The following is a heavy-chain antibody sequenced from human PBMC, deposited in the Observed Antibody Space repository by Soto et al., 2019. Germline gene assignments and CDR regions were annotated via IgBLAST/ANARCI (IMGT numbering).Heavy chain of an antibody. J-gene: IGHJ6*02. V-gene: IGHV1-18*01. CDR2: ISPYNGNT. Sequence: QVQLVQSGAEVKKPGASVKVSCKASGYIFTSYGISWVRQAPGQGLEWMGWISPYNGNTNYAQKLQGRVTMTTDTPPSTAYLDLRSLRSDDTALYSCASGIGGWFGVASYSVMDVLAQGTTVPVSS. CDR1: GYIFTSYG. CDR3: ASGIGGWFGVASYSVMDV. D-gene: IGHD3-10*01.